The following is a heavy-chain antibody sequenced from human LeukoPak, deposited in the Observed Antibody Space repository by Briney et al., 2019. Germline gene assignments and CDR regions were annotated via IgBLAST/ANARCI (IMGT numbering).Heavy chain of an antibody. CDR1: GGSISSSSYY. Sequence: SETLSLTCTVSGGSISSSSYYWGWIRQPPGKGLEWIGSIYYSGSTYYNPSLKSRVTISVDTSKNQFSLKLSSVTAADTAVYYCASLGYCRSTSCSYYYGMDVWGQGTTVTVSS. CDR3: ASLGYCRSTSCSYYYGMDV. CDR2: IYYSGST. J-gene: IGHJ6*02. D-gene: IGHD2-2*03. V-gene: IGHV4-39*01.